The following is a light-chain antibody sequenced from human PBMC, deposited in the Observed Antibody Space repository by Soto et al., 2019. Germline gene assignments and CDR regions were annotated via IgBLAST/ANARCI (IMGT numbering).Light chain of an antibody. J-gene: IGKJ4*01. CDR3: QQYGSSPRVT. CDR2: GAS. V-gene: IGKV3-20*01. Sequence: EIVLTQSPGTLSLSPGERATLSCRASQSVSSNYLAWYQQKPGQAPRLLIYGASSSATGIPDRFSGSGSGTDFTLNISRLKPEEFAVEDCQQYGSSPRVTFGGGTKVEIK. CDR1: QSVSSNY.